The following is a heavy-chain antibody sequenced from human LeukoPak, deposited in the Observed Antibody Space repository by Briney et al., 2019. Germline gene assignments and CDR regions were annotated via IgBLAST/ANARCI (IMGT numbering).Heavy chain of an antibody. D-gene: IGHD5-12*01. J-gene: IGHJ4*02. V-gene: IGHV3-23*01. CDR3: ASQTSGYSGYSSHY. Sequence: GGSLRLSCAASGFTFSSYAMSWVRQAPGKGLEWVSAISGSGGSTSYADSVKGRFTISRDNSKNTLYLQMNSLRAVDTAVYYCASQTSGYSGYSSHYWGQGTLVTVSS. CDR2: ISGSGGST. CDR1: GFTFSSYA.